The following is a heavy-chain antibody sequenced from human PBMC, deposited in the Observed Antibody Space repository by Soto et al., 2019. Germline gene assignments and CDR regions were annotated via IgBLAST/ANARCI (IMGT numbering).Heavy chain of an antibody. CDR1: GFTFSSYD. CDR2: ISSNGGST. J-gene: IGHJ4*02. Sequence: GGSLRLSCSASGFTFSSYDMHWVRQAPGKGLEYVSAISSNGGSTYYADSVKGRFTISRDNSKNTLYLQMSSLRAEDTAVYYCVKEGSSSWNSPNFDYWGQGTLVTVSS. CDR3: VKEGSSSWNSPNFDY. V-gene: IGHV3-64D*06. D-gene: IGHD6-13*01.